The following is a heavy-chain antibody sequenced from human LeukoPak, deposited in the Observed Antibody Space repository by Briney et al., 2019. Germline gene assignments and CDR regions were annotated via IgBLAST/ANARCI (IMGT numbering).Heavy chain of an antibody. CDR3: AREWGPIAVSGGPGY. Sequence: GGSLRLSCAASGFTFSNYGMHWVRQAPGKGLEWVALIWFDGRNKFHADSVKGRFTISRDNSKNTPFLQMNSLRAEDTAVYYCAREWGPIAVSGGPGYWGQGALVTVSS. V-gene: IGHV3-33*01. D-gene: IGHD6-19*01. CDR2: IWFDGRNK. J-gene: IGHJ4*02. CDR1: GFTFSNYG.